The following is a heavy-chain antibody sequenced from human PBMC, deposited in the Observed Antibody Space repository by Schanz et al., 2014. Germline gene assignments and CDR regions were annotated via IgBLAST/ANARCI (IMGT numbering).Heavy chain of an antibody. CDR3: AKLNQQLVFPYYYGMDV. CDR2: ISYDGSNK. Sequence: QVQLVESGGGVVQPGRSLRLSCAASGFILSTYGMHWVRQAPGKGLEWVAVISYDGSNKYYADSVKGRFTISRDNSKNTLYLQMNSLRAEDTAVYYCAKLNQQLVFPYYYGMDVWGQGTTVTVS. V-gene: IGHV3-30*18. J-gene: IGHJ6*02. CDR1: GFILSTYG. D-gene: IGHD6-13*01.